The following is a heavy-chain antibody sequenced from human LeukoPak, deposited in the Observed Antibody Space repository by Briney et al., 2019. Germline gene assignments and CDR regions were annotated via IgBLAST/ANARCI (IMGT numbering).Heavy chain of an antibody. CDR3: ARDFHNTYYDFWSGVPYYGMDV. V-gene: IGHV3-11*01. Sequence: GGSLRLSCAASGFTFSDYYMSWIRQAPGKGLEWVSYISSSGSTIYYADSAKGRFTISRDNAKNSLYLQMNSLRAEDTAVYYCARDFHNTYYDFWSGVPYYGMDVWGQGTTVTVSS. CDR2: ISSSGSTI. D-gene: IGHD3-3*01. J-gene: IGHJ6*02. CDR1: GFTFSDYY.